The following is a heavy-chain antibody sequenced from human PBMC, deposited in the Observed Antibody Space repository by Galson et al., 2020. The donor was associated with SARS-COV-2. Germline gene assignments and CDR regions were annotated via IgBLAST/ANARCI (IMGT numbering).Heavy chain of an antibody. J-gene: IGHJ4*01. CDR2: IRTKANNYAT. CDR1: GFSFSASG. CDR3: ARYNFWSGNQAPPTSD. Sequence: LKISCAASGFSFSASGMHWVRQASGKGLEWLGRIRTKANNYATTYAASVKGRFTISRDDSKNTAYLQMNSLKTEDTAMYYCARYNFWSGNQAPPTSDWGHGTLFNVSS. V-gene: IGHV3-73*01. D-gene: IGHD3-3*01.